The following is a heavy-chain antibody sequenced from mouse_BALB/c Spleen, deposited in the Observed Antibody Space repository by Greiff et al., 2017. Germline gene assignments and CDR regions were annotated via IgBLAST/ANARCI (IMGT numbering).Heavy chain of an antibody. CDR2: INPSTGYT. CDR1: GYTFTSYW. J-gene: IGHJ2*01. V-gene: IGHV1-7*01. CDR3: ARSLSYYFDY. Sequence: VQLQQSGAELAKPGASVKMSCKASGYTFTSYWMHWVKQRPGQGLEWIGYINPSTGYTEYNQKFKDKATLTADKSSSTAYMQLSSLTSEDSAVYYCARSLSYYFDYWGQGTTLTVSS.